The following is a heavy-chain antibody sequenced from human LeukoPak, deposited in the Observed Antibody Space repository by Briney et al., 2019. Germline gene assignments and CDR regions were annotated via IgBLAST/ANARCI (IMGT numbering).Heavy chain of an antibody. J-gene: IGHJ4*02. Sequence: TSETLSLTCTVSGGSISSYYWTWIRQPPGKGLEWIGYVYYSGSNYNPSLKSRVTISVDTSKNQFSLKLSSVTAADPAVYYCARDYGYGNFENWGQGTLVTVSS. V-gene: IGHV4-59*01. CDR3: ARDYGYGNFEN. CDR1: GGSISSYY. CDR2: VYYSGS. D-gene: IGHD5-18*01.